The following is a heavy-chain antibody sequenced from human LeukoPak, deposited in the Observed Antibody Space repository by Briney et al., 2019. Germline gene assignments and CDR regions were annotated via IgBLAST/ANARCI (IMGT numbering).Heavy chain of an antibody. CDR1: GFTFSSYA. Sequence: GGSLRLSCAASGFTFSSYAMSWVRQAPGKGLEWVSAISGSGGSTYYADSVKGRFTISRDNSKNTLYLQMNSLRAEDTAVYYCARRGYSGYESGYYFDYWGQGTLVTVSS. V-gene: IGHV3-23*01. CDR2: ISGSGGST. D-gene: IGHD5-12*01. CDR3: ARRGYSGYESGYYFDY. J-gene: IGHJ4*02.